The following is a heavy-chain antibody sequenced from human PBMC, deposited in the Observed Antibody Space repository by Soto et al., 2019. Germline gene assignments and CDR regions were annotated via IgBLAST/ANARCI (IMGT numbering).Heavy chain of an antibody. CDR3: AREIGRNYDILTGYYNNYYYYYMDV. V-gene: IGHV1-18*01. Sequence: ASVKVSCKASGYTFTSYAMHWVRQAPGQGLEWMGWISAYNGNTNYAQKLQGRVTMTTDTSTSTAYMELRSLRSDDTAVYYCAREIGRNYDILTGYYNNYYYYYMDVWGKGTTVTVSS. CDR2: ISAYNGNT. CDR1: GYTFTSYA. J-gene: IGHJ6*03. D-gene: IGHD3-9*01.